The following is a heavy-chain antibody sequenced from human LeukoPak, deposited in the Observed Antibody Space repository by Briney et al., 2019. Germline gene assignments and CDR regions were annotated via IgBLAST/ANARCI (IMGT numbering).Heavy chain of an antibody. CDR2: ISGSSSRV. CDR3: ARDKYCSDTNCYGTSFEY. V-gene: IGHV3-48*02. J-gene: IGHJ4*02. D-gene: IGHD2-2*01. Sequence: GGSLRLSCAASGFTFNSYSMNWVRQAPGKGLEWVSYISGSSSRVYYADSVKGRFTVSRDNAKNSLFLQMNSLSDEDTAVYYCARDKYCSDTNCYGTSFEYWGQGTLVTVSS. CDR1: GFTFNSYS.